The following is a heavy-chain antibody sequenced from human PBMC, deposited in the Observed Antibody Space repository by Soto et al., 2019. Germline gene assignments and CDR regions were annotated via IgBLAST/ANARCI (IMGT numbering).Heavy chain of an antibody. CDR1: GGSFSGYY. Sequence: SETLSLTCAVYGGSFSGYYWSWIRQPPGKGLEWIGEINHSGSTNYNQSLKSRVTISVDTSKNQFSLKLSSVTAADTAVYYCARASIAAAGYVDYWGQGALVTVSS. J-gene: IGHJ4*02. V-gene: IGHV4-34*01. D-gene: IGHD6-13*01. CDR2: INHSGST. CDR3: ARASIAAAGYVDY.